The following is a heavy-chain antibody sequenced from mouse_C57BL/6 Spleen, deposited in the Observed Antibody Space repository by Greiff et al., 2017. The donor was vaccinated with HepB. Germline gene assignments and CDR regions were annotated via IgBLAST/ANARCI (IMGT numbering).Heavy chain of an antibody. V-gene: IGHV1-82*01. Sequence: VQLKESGPELVKPGASVKISCKASGYAFSSSWMNWVKQRPGKGLEWIGRIYPGDGDTNYNGKFKGKATLTADKSSSTAYMQLSSLTSEDSAVYFCSLLTTVDFDYWGQGTTLTVSS. J-gene: IGHJ2*01. CDR1: GYAFSSSW. CDR2: IYPGDGDT. D-gene: IGHD1-1*01. CDR3: SLLTTVDFDY.